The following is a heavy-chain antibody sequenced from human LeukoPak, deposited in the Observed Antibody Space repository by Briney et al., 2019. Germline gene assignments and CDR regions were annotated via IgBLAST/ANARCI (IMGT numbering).Heavy chain of an antibody. Sequence: GGSLRLSCAATGFTFSSYWMHWVRQAPGKGLVWVSRINSDGSSTSYADSVKGRFTISRDNAKNTLYLQMNSLRAEDTAVYYCAREGYHDSSGPSWFDPWGQGTLVTVSS. V-gene: IGHV3-74*01. CDR2: INSDGSST. J-gene: IGHJ5*02. D-gene: IGHD3-22*01. CDR3: AREGYHDSSGPSWFDP. CDR1: GFTFSSYW.